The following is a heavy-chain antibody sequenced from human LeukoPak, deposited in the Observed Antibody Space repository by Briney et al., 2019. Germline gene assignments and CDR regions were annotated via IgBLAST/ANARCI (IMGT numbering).Heavy chain of an antibody. J-gene: IGHJ5*02. CDR2: IYHSGST. D-gene: IGHD5-18*01. CDR1: GYSITSGYY. Sequence: SETLSLTCTVSGYSITSGYYWGWIRQPPGKGLEWIGSIYHSGSTYYNPSLKSRVTISVDTSKNQFSLKLSSVTAADTAVYYCARVRRLHWFDPWGQGTLVTVSS. CDR3: ARVRRLHWFDP. V-gene: IGHV4-38-2*02.